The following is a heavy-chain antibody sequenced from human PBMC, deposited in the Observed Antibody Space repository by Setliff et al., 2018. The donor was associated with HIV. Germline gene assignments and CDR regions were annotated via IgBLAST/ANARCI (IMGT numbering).Heavy chain of an antibody. Sequence: PSETLSLTCTVPGGSISSGDYFLSWIRQAPGKGLEWSGCIYYSGSAYYNPSLQSRVTISVDTSKNQVSLKLNSMTAADTAVYFRVRGPQWLVQKGRVYYFDYWGQGALVTVSS. D-gene: IGHD6-19*01. V-gene: IGHV4-30-4*08. CDR1: GGSISSGDYF. CDR3: VRGPQWLVQKGRVYYFDY. CDR2: IYYSGSA. J-gene: IGHJ4*02.